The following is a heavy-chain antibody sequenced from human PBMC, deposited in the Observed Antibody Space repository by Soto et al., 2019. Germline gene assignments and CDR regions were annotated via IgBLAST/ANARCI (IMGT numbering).Heavy chain of an antibody. D-gene: IGHD6-13*01. CDR2: ISAYNGNT. CDR1: GYTFTSYG. Sequence: QVQLVQSGAEVKKPGASVKVSCKASGYTFTSYGISWVRQAPGQGLEWMGWISAYNGNTNYAQKLQGRVTMTTDTSTSTAYMELRTLRSDHTAVYYCAREKSSSCSQKGHFHYWGQGTLVTVSS. V-gene: IGHV1-18*01. CDR3: AREKSSSCSQKGHFHY. J-gene: IGHJ4*02.